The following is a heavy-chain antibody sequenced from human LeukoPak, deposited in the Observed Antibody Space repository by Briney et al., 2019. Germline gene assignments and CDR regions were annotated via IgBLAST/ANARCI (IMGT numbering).Heavy chain of an antibody. Sequence: GGSLRLSCAASGFSVSSTYMNWVRQAPGKGLEWVSVIRSGGDTQYADSVKGRFTVSRDNSKNTLHLQMNSLRAEDTAVYYCAREGVYDNSGYNDALDIWGQGTQVTVST. D-gene: IGHD3-22*01. CDR2: IRSGGDT. V-gene: IGHV3-53*01. CDR3: AREGVYDNSGYNDALDI. J-gene: IGHJ3*02. CDR1: GFSVSSTY.